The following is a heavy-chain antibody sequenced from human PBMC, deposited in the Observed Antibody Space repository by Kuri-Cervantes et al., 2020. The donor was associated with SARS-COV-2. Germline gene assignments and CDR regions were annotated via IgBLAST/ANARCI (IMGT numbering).Heavy chain of an antibody. CDR1: GFTFSSYS. CDR2: ISSSSSYI. J-gene: IGHJ3*02. CDR3: AKSPKTGITIFGVATTLDAFDI. Sequence: GESLKISCAASGFTFSSYSMNWVRQAPGKGLEWVSSISSSSSYIYYADSVKGRFTISRDNAKNSLYLQMNSLRAEDTAVYYCAKSPKTGITIFGVATTLDAFDIWGQGTMVTVSS. V-gene: IGHV3-21*01. D-gene: IGHD3-3*01.